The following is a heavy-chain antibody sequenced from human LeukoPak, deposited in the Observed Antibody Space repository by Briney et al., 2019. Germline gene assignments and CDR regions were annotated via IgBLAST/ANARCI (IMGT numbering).Heavy chain of an antibody. CDR3: ATGGYNWNDENWFDP. V-gene: IGHV1-8*03. CDR2: MNPNGGNT. J-gene: IGHJ5*02. Sequence: GASVKVSCKASGYTFTSYDINWVRQATGQGLEWMGWMNPNGGNTGYAQKFQGRVTITRNTSISTAYMELSSLRSEDTAVYYCATGGYNWNDENWFDPWGQGTLVTVSS. D-gene: IGHD1-1*01. CDR1: GYTFTSYD.